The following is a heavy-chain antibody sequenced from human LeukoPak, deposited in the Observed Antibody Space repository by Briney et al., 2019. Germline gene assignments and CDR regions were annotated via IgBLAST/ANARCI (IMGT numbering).Heavy chain of an antibody. V-gene: IGHV4-39*07. J-gene: IGHJ4*02. CDR1: GGSISSSTYY. Sequence: PSETLSLTCTVSGGSISSSTYYWAWIRQSPGKGLEWIGSITYSGSTYYNPSLESRVTISVDTSKNQFSLKLSSVTAADTAVYYCARESYYYGSGSTYFDYWGQGTLVTVSS. CDR3: ARESYYYGSGSTYFDY. CDR2: ITYSGST. D-gene: IGHD3-10*01.